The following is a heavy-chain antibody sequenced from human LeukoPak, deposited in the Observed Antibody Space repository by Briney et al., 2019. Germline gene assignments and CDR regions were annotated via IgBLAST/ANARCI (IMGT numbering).Heavy chain of an antibody. D-gene: IGHD4-17*01. V-gene: IGHV3-66*01. Sequence: GGSLRLSCAASGFTVSSNYMSWVCQAPGKGLEWVSVIYSGGTTYYADSVKGRFTISRDNSKNTLYLQMNSLRAEDTAVYYCAREYGDYVYYWGQGTLVTVSS. CDR2: IYSGGTT. CDR1: GFTVSSNY. J-gene: IGHJ4*02. CDR3: AREYGDYVYY.